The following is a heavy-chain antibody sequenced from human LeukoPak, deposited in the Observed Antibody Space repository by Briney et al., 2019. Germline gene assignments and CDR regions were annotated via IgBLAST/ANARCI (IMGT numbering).Heavy chain of an antibody. CDR3: ARDRSYSSGWYYFDY. Sequence: SETLSLTCTVSGGSISSSSYYWGWIRQPPGKGLEWIGSIYYSGSTYYNPPLKSRVTISVDTSKNQFSLKLSSVTAADTAVYYCARDRSYSSGWYYFDYWGQGTLVTVSS. CDR1: GGSISSSSYY. J-gene: IGHJ4*02. CDR2: IYYSGST. V-gene: IGHV4-39*07. D-gene: IGHD6-19*01.